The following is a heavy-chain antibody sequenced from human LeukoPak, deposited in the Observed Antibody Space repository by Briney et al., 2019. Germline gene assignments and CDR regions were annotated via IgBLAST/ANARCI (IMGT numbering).Heavy chain of an antibody. J-gene: IGHJ4*02. Sequence: ASVKVSCKASGYTFTSYYMHWVRQAPGQGLEWMGIINPSGGSTSYAQKFQGRVTMTRDTSTSTVYTELSSLRSEDTAVYYCAKVAASSGELLWDLDYWGQGTLVTVSS. CDR2: INPSGGST. V-gene: IGHV1-46*03. CDR1: GYTFTSYY. CDR3: AKVAASSGELLWDLDY. D-gene: IGHD3-10*01.